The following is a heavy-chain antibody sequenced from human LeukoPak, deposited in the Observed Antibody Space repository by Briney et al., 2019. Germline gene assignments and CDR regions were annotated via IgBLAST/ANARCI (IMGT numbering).Heavy chain of an antibody. Sequence: EASVKVSCKASGGTFSSYAISWVRQAPGQGLEWMGGIIPIFGTANYAQKFQGRVTITADESTSTAYMELSSLRSEGTAVYYCARPYSNWRAYYYYGMDVWGQGTTVTVSS. CDR3: ARPYSNWRAYYYYGMDV. CDR1: GGTFSSYA. CDR2: IIPIFGTA. J-gene: IGHJ6*02. V-gene: IGHV1-69*13. D-gene: IGHD4-11*01.